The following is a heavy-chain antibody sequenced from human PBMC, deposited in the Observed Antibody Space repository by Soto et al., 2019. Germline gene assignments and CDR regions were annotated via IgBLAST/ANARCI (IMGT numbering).Heavy chain of an antibody. CDR3: ARHSLALRKNNWFDP. Sequence: SETLSLTCTVSGDSIISSDFYWGWVRQPPGKGLEWIGSIFYLGSSYYNPSLKSRVTMSVDTSKNQFSLRLRSVTAADTALYFCARHSLALRKNNWFDPWGQGIMVSVSS. J-gene: IGHJ5*02. CDR2: IFYLGSS. V-gene: IGHV4-39*01. D-gene: IGHD3-3*02. CDR1: GDSIISSDFY.